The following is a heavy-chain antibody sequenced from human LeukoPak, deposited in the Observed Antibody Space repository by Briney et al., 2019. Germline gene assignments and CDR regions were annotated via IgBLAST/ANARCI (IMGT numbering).Heavy chain of an antibody. CDR2: ISSSSSYI. Sequence: GGSLRLSCAASGFTFRSYAMNWVRQAPGKGLEWVSSISSSSSYIYYADSVKGRFTISRDNAKNSLYLQMNSLRAEDTAVYYCARPKQVGATADAFDIWGQGTMVTVSS. CDR1: GFTFRSYA. J-gene: IGHJ3*02. V-gene: IGHV3-21*01. D-gene: IGHD1-26*01. CDR3: ARPKQVGATADAFDI.